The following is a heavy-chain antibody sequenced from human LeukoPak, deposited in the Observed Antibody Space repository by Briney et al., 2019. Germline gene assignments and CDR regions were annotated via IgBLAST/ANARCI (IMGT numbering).Heavy chain of an antibody. CDR2: IYYSGST. Sequence: PSETLSLTCTVSGGSIGSSSYYWGWIRQPPGKGLEWIGSIYYSGSTYYNPSLKSRVTISVDTSKNQLSLKLSSVTAADTAVYYCARGYDILTGYYFDYWGQGTLVTVSS. V-gene: IGHV4-39*01. CDR1: GGSIGSSSYY. CDR3: ARGYDILTGYYFDY. D-gene: IGHD3-9*01. J-gene: IGHJ4*02.